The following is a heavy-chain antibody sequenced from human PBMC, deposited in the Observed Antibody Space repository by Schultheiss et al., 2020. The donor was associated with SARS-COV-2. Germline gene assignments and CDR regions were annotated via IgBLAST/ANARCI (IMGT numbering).Heavy chain of an antibody. J-gene: IGHJ6*02. D-gene: IGHD2-2*01. CDR3: ARDRGACSSTSCYLADYYYYYGMDV. CDR2: IYYTGST. V-gene: IGHV4-59*01. Sequence: SETLSLTCTVSGGSISSYYWSWIRQPPGKGLECIGSIYYTGSTKYNPSLKSRVTISVDMSKNQFSLKLTSVTAADTAVYYCARDRGACSSTSCYLADYYYYYGMDVWGQGTTVTVSS. CDR1: GGSISSYY.